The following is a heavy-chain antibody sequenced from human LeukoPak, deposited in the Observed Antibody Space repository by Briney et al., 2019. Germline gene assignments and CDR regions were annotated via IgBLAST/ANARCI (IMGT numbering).Heavy chain of an antibody. D-gene: IGHD2-15*01. CDR1: GLTFSKAW. CDR3: TAFDCSAGSCFSPFDH. V-gene: IGHV3-15*05. Sequence: AGGSLRLSCEASGLTFSKAWMSWVRQVPGKGMEWVGRIKSNSDGGTTDYAAPVKGRLIISRDDSKNAVYLQMNSLKTEDTALYFCTAFDCSAGSCFSPFDHWGQGTLVTVSP. CDR2: IKSNSDGGTT. J-gene: IGHJ4*02.